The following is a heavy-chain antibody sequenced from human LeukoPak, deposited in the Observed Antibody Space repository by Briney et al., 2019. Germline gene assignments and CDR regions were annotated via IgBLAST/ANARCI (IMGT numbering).Heavy chain of an antibody. CDR1: EFTFSDYA. Sequence: GGSLRLSCVASEFTFSDYAMSWVRQAPGKGLEWVSAITGSGGSTYYADSVKGRFTISRDNSKNTLYLQMNSLRADDAAVYYCAKGKDCWGQGTLVTVSS. J-gene: IGHJ4*02. CDR3: AKGKDC. V-gene: IGHV3-23*01. CDR2: ITGSGGST.